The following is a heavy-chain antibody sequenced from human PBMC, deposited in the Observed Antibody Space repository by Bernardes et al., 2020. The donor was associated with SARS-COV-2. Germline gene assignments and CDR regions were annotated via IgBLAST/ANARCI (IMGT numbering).Heavy chain of an antibody. V-gene: IGHV3-48*03. J-gene: IGHJ5*02. CDR1: GVSFSGYE. CDR2: ISPSGGTI. CDR3: ARSRRSSLAFDP. Sequence: GGSLRLSCTVSGVSFSGYEMNWVRQAPGKGLEWVSYISPSGGTIYYADSVEGRFTIFRDNAKNSLFLQMNGLRAEDTAVYYCARSRRSSLAFDPWGQGTLVTVSS. D-gene: IGHD6-6*01.